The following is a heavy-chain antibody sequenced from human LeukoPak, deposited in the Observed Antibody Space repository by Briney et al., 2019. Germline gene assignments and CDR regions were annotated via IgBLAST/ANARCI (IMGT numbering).Heavy chain of an antibody. Sequence: GASVKVSCKASGYTFTAYYIHWVRQAPGQGLEWMGWIKPNSGATGYPQKFQGRVTMTRDTSISTTYMELSSLRSDDTAVYYCARVARDYSFFDYWGQGTLVTVSS. V-gene: IGHV1-2*02. J-gene: IGHJ4*02. CDR3: ARVARDYSFFDY. CDR2: IKPNSGAT. CDR1: GYTFTAYY. D-gene: IGHD2-21*01.